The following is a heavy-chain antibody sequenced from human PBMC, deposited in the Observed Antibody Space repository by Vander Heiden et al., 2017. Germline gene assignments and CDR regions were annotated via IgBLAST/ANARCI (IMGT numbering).Heavy chain of an antibody. V-gene: IGHV4-59*01. Sequence: QVQLQESGPGLVKPSETLSLTCTVSGGSISSYYWSWIRQPPGKGLEWIGYIYYSGSTNYNPSLKSRVTISVDTSKNQFSLKLSSVTAADTAVYYCARVRGSWNGLGYYYYYGMDVWCQGTTVTVSS. J-gene: IGHJ6*02. D-gene: IGHD1-1*01. CDR3: ARVRGSWNGLGYYYYYGMDV. CDR1: GGSISSYY. CDR2: IYYSGST.